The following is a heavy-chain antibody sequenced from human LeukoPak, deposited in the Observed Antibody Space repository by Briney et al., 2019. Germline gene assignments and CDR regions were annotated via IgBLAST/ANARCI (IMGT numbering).Heavy chain of an antibody. D-gene: IGHD1-26*01. V-gene: IGHV3-23*01. CDR2: ISDNGGDT. CDR1: GFTFNNYA. J-gene: IGHJ4*02. Sequence: GGSLRLSCAASGFTFNNYAMSWVRQAPGKGLEWVSAISDNGGDTKYADSVKGRFTISRDNSKNTLYLQMNSLRAEDTAVYYCAREVGYWGQGTLVTVSS. CDR3: AREVGY.